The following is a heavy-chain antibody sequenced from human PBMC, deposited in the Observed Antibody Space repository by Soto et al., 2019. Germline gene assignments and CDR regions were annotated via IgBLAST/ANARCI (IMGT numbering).Heavy chain of an antibody. CDR2: IYHTGST. D-gene: IGHD1-1*01. J-gene: IGHJ4*02. V-gene: IGHV4-31*03. CDR1: GGSISTVGHY. Sequence: QVQLQESGPKLVKPSQTLSLTCSVSGGSISTVGHYWTWIRQPPGKGLEWIGSIYHTGSTYYSKSLRSRLTMSVDTSKSQFSLRLSSVTAAHTAVYYCARATGTLRSRNCDYWGQGSLVTVSS. CDR3: ARATGTLRSRNCDY.